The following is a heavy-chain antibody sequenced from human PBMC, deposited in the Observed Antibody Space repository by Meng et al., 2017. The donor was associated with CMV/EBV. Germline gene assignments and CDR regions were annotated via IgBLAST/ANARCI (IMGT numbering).Heavy chain of an antibody. J-gene: IGHJ4*02. Sequence: GESLKISCAASGFTFRTYNMNWVRQAPGRGLEWVSSITSSSDYVRYAGPVKGRFTISRDNAKNALYLQMNNVRAEDTAVYYCARVGPRVTFVGFSFDFWGLGTLVTVSS. CDR2: ITSSSDYV. CDR3: ARVGPRVTFVGFSFDF. V-gene: IGHV3-21*01. D-gene: IGHD3/OR15-3a*01. CDR1: GFTFRTYN.